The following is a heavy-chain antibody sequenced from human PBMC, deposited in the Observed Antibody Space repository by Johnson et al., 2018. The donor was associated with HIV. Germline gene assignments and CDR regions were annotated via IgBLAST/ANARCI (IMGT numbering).Heavy chain of an antibody. CDR2: ISYDGSNK. J-gene: IGHJ3*02. CDR3: ARSSGSYLDDAFDI. D-gene: IGHD1-26*01. V-gene: IGHV3-30*14. CDR1: GFTFNSYA. Sequence: QMQLVESGGGVVQPGRSLRLFCAASGFTFNSYAMHWVRQAPGKGLEWVAVISYDGSNKYYADSVKGRFTISRDNSKNTLYLQMNSLRAEDTAVYYCARSSGSYLDDAFDIWGQGTMVTVSS.